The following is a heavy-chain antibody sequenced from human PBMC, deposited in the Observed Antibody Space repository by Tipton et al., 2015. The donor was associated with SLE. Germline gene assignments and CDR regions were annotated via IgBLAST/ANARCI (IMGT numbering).Heavy chain of an antibody. V-gene: IGHV3-23*01. D-gene: IGHD3-16*01. CDR1: GFTFSSYA. CDR2: ISGGGGST. Sequence: SLRLSCATSGFTFSSYALSWVRRAPGKGLEWVSAISGGGGSTYYADFVKGRFSISIDKSKKTLFLQMNSLRVENTAVYFCAGGRGGEFLDYWGQGTLVTVSS. CDR3: AGGRGGEFLDY. J-gene: IGHJ4*02.